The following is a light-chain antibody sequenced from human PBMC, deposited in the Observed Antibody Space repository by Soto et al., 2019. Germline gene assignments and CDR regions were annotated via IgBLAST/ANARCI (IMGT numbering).Light chain of an antibody. CDR2: AAS. V-gene: IGKV1-39*01. CDR1: QTISNY. CDR3: QQSYSSPRT. Sequence: DIQMTQSPSSLSASVGDRVTLTCRASQTISNYVSWYQQKPGKAPKCLIYAASTLQSGVPSRFSGSGSGTDFTLSIDSLRPEDFATYYCQQSYSSPRTFGQGTKVELK. J-gene: IGKJ1*01.